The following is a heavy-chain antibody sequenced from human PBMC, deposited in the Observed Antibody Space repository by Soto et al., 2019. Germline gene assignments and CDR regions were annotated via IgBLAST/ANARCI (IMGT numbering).Heavy chain of an antibody. V-gene: IGHV5-51*01. CDR1: GYDFNTNW. Sequence: PVESLKISCIGSGYDFNTNWFGWGRQLPCKGLEWVGIMYPGDSDTRYNPSLQGHVTLSADVTVSTAFLQWRSLKTSDTGMYFCARLPRDCNKTSCYYADHWGHGTQVTVSS. D-gene: IGHD2-2*01. J-gene: IGHJ4*01. CDR2: MYPGDSDT. CDR3: ARLPRDCNKTSCYYADH.